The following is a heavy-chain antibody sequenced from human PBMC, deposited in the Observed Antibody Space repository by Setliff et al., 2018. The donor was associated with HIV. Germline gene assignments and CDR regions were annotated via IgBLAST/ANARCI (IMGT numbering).Heavy chain of an antibody. Sequence: GGSLRLSCAASGFTFSSYWMHWVRQAPEKGLVWFSHTNSDGSGTSYADSVKGRFTISRDNAKNALFLQMSSLTVEDTAVYYCARPLYGGNSDVGGFWGQGTLVTVSS. CDR3: ARPLYGGNSDVGGF. J-gene: IGHJ1*01. D-gene: IGHD4-17*01. CDR1: GFTFSSYW. V-gene: IGHV3-74*01. CDR2: TNSDGSGT.